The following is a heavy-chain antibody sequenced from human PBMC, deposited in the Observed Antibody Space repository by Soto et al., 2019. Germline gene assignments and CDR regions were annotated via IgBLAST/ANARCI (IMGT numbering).Heavy chain of an antibody. CDR3: ARACAHTAMVPPRYFDY. D-gene: IGHD5-18*01. V-gene: IGHV1-69*13. Sequence: GASVKVSCKASGGTFSSYAISWVRQAPGQGLEWMGGIIPMFGTANYAQKFKGRDTITADESTSTAYMEMSSLRSEDTAVYYCARACAHTAMVPPRYFDYWGQGTPVTVSS. J-gene: IGHJ4*02. CDR2: IIPMFGTA. CDR1: GGTFSSYA.